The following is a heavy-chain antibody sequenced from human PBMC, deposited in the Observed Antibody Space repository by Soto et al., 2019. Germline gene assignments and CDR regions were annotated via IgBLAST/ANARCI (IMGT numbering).Heavy chain of an antibody. D-gene: IGHD4-17*01. CDR3: ARNTVTTRNYYYYYMDV. V-gene: IGHV1-69*02. J-gene: IGHJ6*03. Sequence: SVKVSCKASGGTFSSYTISWVRQAPGQGLEWMGRIIPILGIANYAQKFQGRVTITADKSTSTAYMELSSLRSEDTAVYYCARNTVTTRNYYYYYMDVWGKGTTVTVSS. CDR1: GGTFSSYT. CDR2: IIPILGIA.